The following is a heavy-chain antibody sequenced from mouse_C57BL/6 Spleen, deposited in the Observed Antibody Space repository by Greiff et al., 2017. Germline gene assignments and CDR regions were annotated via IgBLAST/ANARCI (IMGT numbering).Heavy chain of an antibody. Sequence: QVQLQQSGAELVRPGASVTLSCKASGYTFTDYEMHWVKQTPVPGLEWIGAIDPETGGTAYNQKFMGKAILTADKSSSTAYMELRSLTSEDSAVYYCTRDRTGGGFAYWGQGTLVTVSA. CDR2: IDPETGGT. D-gene: IGHD4-1*01. CDR3: TRDRTGGGFAY. V-gene: IGHV1-15*01. CDR1: GYTFTDYE. J-gene: IGHJ3*01.